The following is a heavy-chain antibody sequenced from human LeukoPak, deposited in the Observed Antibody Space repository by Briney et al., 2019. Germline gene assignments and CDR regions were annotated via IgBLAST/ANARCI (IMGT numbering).Heavy chain of an antibody. V-gene: IGHV3-9*01. CDR1: GFTFDDYA. Sequence: GGSLRLSCAASGFTFDDYAMHWVRQAPGKGLEWVSGISWNSGSRGYADSVKGRFTISRDNAKNSLYLQMNSLRAEDTAVYYCAREGVTIFGVVNPLYWGQGTLVTVSS. CDR3: AREGVTIFGVVNPLY. D-gene: IGHD3-3*01. CDR2: ISWNSGSR. J-gene: IGHJ4*02.